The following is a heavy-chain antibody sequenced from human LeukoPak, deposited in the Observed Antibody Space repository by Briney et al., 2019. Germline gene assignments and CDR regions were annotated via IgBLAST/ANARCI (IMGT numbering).Heavy chain of an antibody. Sequence: GGSLRLSCAASGFTFSSYSMSWVRQAPGKGLEWVSGISGSGGSTYYADSVKGRFTISRDNSQNTLYLQINSLRTEDTAVYYCAPRGRIAAAGTGGYFDYWGQGTLVTVSS. J-gene: IGHJ4*02. V-gene: IGHV3-23*01. CDR3: APRGRIAAAGTGGYFDY. D-gene: IGHD6-13*01. CDR1: GFTFSSYS. CDR2: ISGSGGST.